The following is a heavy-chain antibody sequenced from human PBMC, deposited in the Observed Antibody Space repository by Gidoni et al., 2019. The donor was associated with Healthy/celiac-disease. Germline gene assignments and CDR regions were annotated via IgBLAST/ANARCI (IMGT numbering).Heavy chain of an antibody. V-gene: IGHV2-5*02. D-gene: IGHD1-7*01. CDR3: AHSITGTTGGAFDI. CDR1: GFSLRTSGVG. CDR2: IYWDDDK. J-gene: IGHJ3*02. Sequence: QITLKESGPTPVKPTQTLTLTCTFSGFSLRTSGVGVGGIRQPPGKALGWLALIYWDDDKPYSPSLKSRLTITKDTSKNQVVLTMTNMDPVDTATYYCAHSITGTTGGAFDIWGQVTMVTVSS.